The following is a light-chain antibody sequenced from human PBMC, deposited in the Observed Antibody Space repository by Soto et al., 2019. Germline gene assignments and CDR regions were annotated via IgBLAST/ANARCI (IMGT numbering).Light chain of an antibody. CDR3: QQYHNCLLT. CDR2: GTS. V-gene: IGKV3-15*01. J-gene: IGKJ4*01. Sequence: ETVMTQSPATLSVSPGERTSLSCRASQRVSRNLSWYQQKPGQTPRLLIYGTSTRATGVPARFSVIGSGTEFTLTISRLKSVYFGVYYCQQYHNCLLTFCGGTKVKI. CDR1: QRVSRN.